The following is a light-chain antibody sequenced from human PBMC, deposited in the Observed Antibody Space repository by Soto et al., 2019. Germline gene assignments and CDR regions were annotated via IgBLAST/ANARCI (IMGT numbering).Light chain of an antibody. CDR3: PKCNSAPST. CDR1: QGVRIY. V-gene: IGKV1-27*01. CDR2: AAS. Sequence: DIQMTQSPSSLFASVGVRVTITCRASQGVRIYLAWYQQKPGKVAKLLMYAASTLQSGVPSRFSGSGSGTDFTLTTSSLQPEDVATYYCPKCNSAPSTFGQGTKLEIK. J-gene: IGKJ2*01.